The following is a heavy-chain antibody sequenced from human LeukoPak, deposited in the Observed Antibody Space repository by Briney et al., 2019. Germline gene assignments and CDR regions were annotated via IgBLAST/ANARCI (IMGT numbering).Heavy chain of an antibody. D-gene: IGHD2-21*02. CDR1: GFTFSTYW. J-gene: IGHJ4*02. CDR2: INSDDSII. CDR3: ARDRDFPRDQLDY. V-gene: IGHV3-74*01. Sequence: QSGGSLRLSCAASGFTFSTYWMHWVRQAPGEGLVWVSRINSDDSIINYADSVKGRFTISRDKSKNILYLQMNSLRAEDTALYYCARDRDFPRDQLDYWGQGTLVTVSS.